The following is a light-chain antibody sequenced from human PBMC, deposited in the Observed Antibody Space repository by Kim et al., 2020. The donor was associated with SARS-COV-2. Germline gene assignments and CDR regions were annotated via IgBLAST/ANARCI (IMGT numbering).Light chain of an antibody. CDR2: GKN. J-gene: IGLJ2*01. CDR1: SLRSYY. V-gene: IGLV3-19*01. Sequence: SSELTQDPAVSVALGQTVRITCQGDSLRSYYASWYQQKPGQAPVLVIYGKNNRPSGIPDRFSGSSSGNTASLTITGAQAEDEADYYCNSRDSSVNHLVVFGGGTQLTV. CDR3: NSRDSSVNHLVV.